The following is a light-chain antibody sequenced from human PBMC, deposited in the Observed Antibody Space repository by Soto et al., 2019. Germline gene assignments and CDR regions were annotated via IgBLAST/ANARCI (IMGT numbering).Light chain of an antibody. V-gene: IGKV3-20*01. CDR2: GAS. J-gene: IGKJ1*01. CDR3: QQYGTSPT. Sequence: EIVLTQSPGTLSLSPGERATLSCRASQTVIDNYLAWYQHKPGQAPRLLIHGASWRATAIPDRFSGSRSGTDFTLSITRLEPDDFAVYYCQQYGTSPTFGQGTNVDIK. CDR1: QTVIDNY.